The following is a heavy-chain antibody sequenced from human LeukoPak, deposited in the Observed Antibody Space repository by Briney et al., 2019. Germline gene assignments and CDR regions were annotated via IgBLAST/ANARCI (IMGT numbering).Heavy chain of an antibody. CDR1: GGSISSSTSY. J-gene: IGHJ4*02. D-gene: IGHD3-22*01. CDR2: IYYSGTT. CDR3: ARLLYYYDSSGHYYPYYFDY. Sequence: PSETLSLTCTVSGGSISSSTSYWGWIRQPPGKGLEWIGSIYYSGTTYYKLSLKSRVTISVDTSKSQFSLKLSSVTAADTAVYYCARLLYYYDSSGHYYPYYFDYWGQGTLVTVSS. V-gene: IGHV4-39*01.